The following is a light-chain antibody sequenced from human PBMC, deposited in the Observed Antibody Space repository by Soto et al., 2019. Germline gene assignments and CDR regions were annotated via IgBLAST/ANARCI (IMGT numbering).Light chain of an antibody. CDR1: SSDVGGYNY. V-gene: IGLV2-14*01. J-gene: IGLJ1*01. CDR2: DVS. Sequence: QSVLTQPASVSGSPGQSITISCTGTSSDVGGYNYVSWYQQHPGKAPKLMIYDVSNRPSGVSNRFSGSKSGNTASLPISGLQAEDEADYYCSSYTSSSTLDIGTGTKVTV. CDR3: SSYTSSSTLD.